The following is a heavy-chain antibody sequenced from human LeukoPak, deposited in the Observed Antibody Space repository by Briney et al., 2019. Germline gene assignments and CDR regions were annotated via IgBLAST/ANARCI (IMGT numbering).Heavy chain of an antibody. CDR1: GGSISSSSYY. J-gene: IGHJ4*02. Sequence: KPSETLSLTCTVSGGSISSSSYYWGWIRQPPGKGLEWIGSIYYSGSTYYNPSLKSRVTISVDTSKNQFSLKLSSVTAADTAVYYCARQGSGYYWGKYYFDYWGQGTLVTVSS. D-gene: IGHD3-22*01. V-gene: IGHV4-39*01. CDR3: ARQGSGYYWGKYYFDY. CDR2: IYYSGST.